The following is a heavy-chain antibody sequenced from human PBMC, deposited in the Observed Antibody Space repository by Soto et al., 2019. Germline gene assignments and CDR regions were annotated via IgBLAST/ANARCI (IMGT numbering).Heavy chain of an antibody. CDR2: ISSGSTYI. Sequence: EVHLVESGGGLVKPWGSVKLSCAASGFSFDKYSMNWVRQAPGGGLEWVSSISSGSTYINYADSVRGRFTVSRDNARNLLYLQMNSLRAEDTGVYHCARDPADLWEPDQYFEYWGQGTLVTVSS. CDR1: GFSFDKYS. D-gene: IGHD1-26*01. CDR3: ARDPADLWEPDQYFEY. J-gene: IGHJ1*01. V-gene: IGHV3-21*01.